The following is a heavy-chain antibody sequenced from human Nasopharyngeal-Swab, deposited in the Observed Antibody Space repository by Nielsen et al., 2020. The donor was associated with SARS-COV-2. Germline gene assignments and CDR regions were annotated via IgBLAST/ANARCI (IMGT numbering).Heavy chain of an antibody. Sequence: SETLSLTCTVSGYSISSGYYWGWIRQPPGKGLEWIGSIYHSGSTYYNPSLKRRVTISVDTSKNQFSLKLRSVTAADTAVYYCAREGYSYGNNWFDPWGQGTLVTVSS. D-gene: IGHD5-18*01. CDR1: GYSISSGYY. V-gene: IGHV4-38-2*02. CDR2: IYHSGST. J-gene: IGHJ5*02. CDR3: AREGYSYGNNWFDP.